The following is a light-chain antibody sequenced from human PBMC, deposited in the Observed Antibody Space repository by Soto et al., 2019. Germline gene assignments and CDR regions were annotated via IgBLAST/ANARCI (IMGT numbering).Light chain of an antibody. CDR3: SSYVGDSAYA. V-gene: IGLV2-23*01. CDR1: TYGFETYNQ. CDR2: EGS. J-gene: IGLJ1*01. Sequence: QSVLTQPASMSGCPGQSSSSSWSGTTYGFETYNQVSWYQQHPGKAPKILIYEGSKRPSGVSNRFSGSESGNTASLTISGLQAEDEADYFCSSYVGDSAYAFGTGTKVTVL.